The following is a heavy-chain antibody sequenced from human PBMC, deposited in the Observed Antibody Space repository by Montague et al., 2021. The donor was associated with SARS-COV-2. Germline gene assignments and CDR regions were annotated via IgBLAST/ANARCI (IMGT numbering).Heavy chain of an antibody. D-gene: IGHD5-18*01. CDR3: TSGREGNYSVMDV. J-gene: IGHJ6*02. CDR1: GDSVSSNSAT. Sequence: CAISGDSVSSNSATWNWVRQSPSRGLEWLGRTYYRSKWYNDYAVSVRGRVTFNPDTSKNQFSLQLNSVTPEDTAIYYCTSGREGNYSVMDVWGQGTTVTVSS. V-gene: IGHV6-1*01. CDR2: TYYRSKWYN.